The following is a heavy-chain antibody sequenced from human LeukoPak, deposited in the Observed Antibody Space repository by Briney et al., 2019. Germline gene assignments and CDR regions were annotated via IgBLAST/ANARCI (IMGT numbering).Heavy chain of an antibody. CDR2: IIPTFGTA. J-gene: IGHJ4*02. CDR1: GGTFSSYA. Sequence: ASVKVSCKASGGTFSSYAISWVRQAPGQGLEWMGGIIPTFGTANYAQKFQGRVTITADESTSTAYMELSSLRSEDTAVYYCASNYYYGSGSYVSLDYWGQGTLVTVSS. CDR3: ASNYYYGSGSYVSLDY. V-gene: IGHV1-69*01. D-gene: IGHD3-10*01.